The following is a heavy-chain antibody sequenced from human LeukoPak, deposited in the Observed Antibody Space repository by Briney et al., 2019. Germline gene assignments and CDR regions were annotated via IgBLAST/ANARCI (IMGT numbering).Heavy chain of an antibody. D-gene: IGHD3-10*01. CDR2: IYYSGST. CDR1: GGSFSGYY. V-gene: IGHV4-34*01. CDR3: ARGNYYGSGARGGYFDY. Sequence: SETLSLTCAVYGGSFSGYYWSWIRQPPGKGLEWIGSIYYSGSTYYNPSLKSRVTISVDKSKNQFSLKLSSVTAADTAVYYCARGNYYGSGARGGYFDYWGQGTLVTVSS. J-gene: IGHJ4*02.